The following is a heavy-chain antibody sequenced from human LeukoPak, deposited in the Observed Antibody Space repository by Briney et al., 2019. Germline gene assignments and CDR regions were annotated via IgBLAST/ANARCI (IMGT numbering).Heavy chain of an antibody. V-gene: IGHV1-2*02. CDR3: ARLAVAATTNWFDP. CDR1: GYTFTGYY. J-gene: IGHJ5*02. CDR2: INPNSGGT. D-gene: IGHD2-15*01. Sequence: ASVKVSCKASGYTFTGYYMHWVRQAPGQGLEWMGWINPNSGGTNYAQKFQGRVTMTRDTSISTAYMELSRPRSDDTAVYYCARLAVAATTNWFDPWGQGTLVTVSS.